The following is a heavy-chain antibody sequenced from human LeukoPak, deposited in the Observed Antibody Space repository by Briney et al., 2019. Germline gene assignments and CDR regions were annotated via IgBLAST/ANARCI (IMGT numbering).Heavy chain of an antibody. CDR3: AKDRNQLPDY. D-gene: IGHD1-14*01. J-gene: IGHJ4*02. CDR2: ISSSSSYI. V-gene: IGHV3-21*04. CDR1: GFTFSSYS. Sequence: GGSLRLSCAASGFTFSSYSMNWVRQAPGKGLEWVSSISSSSSYIYYADSVKGRFTISRDNSKNTPYLQMNSLRAEDTAVYYCAKDRNQLPDYWGQGTLVTVSS.